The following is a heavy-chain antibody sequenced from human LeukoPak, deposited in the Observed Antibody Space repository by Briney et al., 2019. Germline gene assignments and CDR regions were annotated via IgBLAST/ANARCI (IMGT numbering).Heavy chain of an antibody. J-gene: IGHJ4*02. D-gene: IGHD6-13*01. CDR1: GGSISSSSYY. CDR2: IYYSGST. Sequence: SETLSLTCTVSGGSISSSSYYWGWIRQPPGKGLEWIGSIYYSGSTYYNPSLKSRVTISVDTSKNQFSLKLSSVTAADTAVYYCARVLGTAKASWSFDYWGQGTLVTVSS. V-gene: IGHV4-39*07. CDR3: ARVLGTAKASWSFDY.